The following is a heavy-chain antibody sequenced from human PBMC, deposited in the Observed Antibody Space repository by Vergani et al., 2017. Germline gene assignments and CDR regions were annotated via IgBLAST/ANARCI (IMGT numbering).Heavy chain of an antibody. CDR1: GASIRSSNYY. D-gene: IGHD6-19*01. Sequence: QLQLQESGPGLVKPSATLSLTCSVSGASIRSSNYYLGWIRQPPGKGLEWIASIYYSGSTYYNPSLKSRVTISVDTSKSQFSLKLSSVTAADTAVYFCARHSTVEWLVKLGWIDPWGQGILVTVSS. CDR2: IYYSGST. CDR3: ARHSTVEWLVKLGWIDP. V-gene: IGHV4-39*01. J-gene: IGHJ5*02.